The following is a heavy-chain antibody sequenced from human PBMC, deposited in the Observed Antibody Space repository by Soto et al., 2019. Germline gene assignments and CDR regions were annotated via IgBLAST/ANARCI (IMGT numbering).Heavy chain of an antibody. V-gene: IGHV4-39*07. CDR1: GGSIISSSYY. Sequence: SETLSLTCTVSGGSIISSSYYWGWIRQPPGKGLEWIGSNYYSGSTYYNPSLKSRVTISLDTSKNQFSLKLSSVTAADTAVYYCARGSSIAGLYYGMDVWGQGTTVSVSS. CDR2: NYYSGST. CDR3: ARGSSIAGLYYGMDV. J-gene: IGHJ6*02. D-gene: IGHD6-6*01.